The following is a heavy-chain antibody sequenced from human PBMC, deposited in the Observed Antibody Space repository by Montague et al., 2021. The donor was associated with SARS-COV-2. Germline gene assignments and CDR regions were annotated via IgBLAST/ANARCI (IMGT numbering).Heavy chain of an antibody. CDR2: TNYRFKWTS. V-gene: IGHV6-1*01. CDR1: GDSVWSNTAA. D-gene: IGHD4-17*01. Sequence: CAISGDSVWSNTAAWNWIRQSPSVGLEWLGRTNYRFKWTSDYATSVEGRISIDPDTSKNQFFLHLRSVTPEDTGVYYCVRDTGSAQAGFDAWGQGTLVTVSS. J-gene: IGHJ4*02. CDR3: VRDTGSAQAGFDA.